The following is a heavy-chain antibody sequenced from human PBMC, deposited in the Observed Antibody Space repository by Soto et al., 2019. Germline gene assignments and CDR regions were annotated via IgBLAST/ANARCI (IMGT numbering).Heavy chain of an antibody. V-gene: IGHV1-18*04. D-gene: IGHD2-2*02. CDR1: DYTFTSYG. CDR2: ITVFNGNT. J-gene: IGHJ6*02. Sequence: ASVKVSCKASDYTFTSYGISWVRQAPGQGLEWMGWITVFNGNTHYAQKLQGRVTMTTDTSTSTAYMELRSLRSDDTAVYYCAREYCSSSPCDTRGFAGMDVRGQVTTVTVFS. CDR3: AREYCSSSPCDTRGFAGMDV.